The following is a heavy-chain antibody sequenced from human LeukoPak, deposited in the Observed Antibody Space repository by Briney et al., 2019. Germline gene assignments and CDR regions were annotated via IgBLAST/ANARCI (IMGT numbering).Heavy chain of an antibody. CDR2: IYYSGST. Sequence: SETLSLTCTVSGGSISSSSYYWGWIRQPPGKGLEWIGSIYYSGSTYYNPSLKSRVTISVDTSKNQFSLKLSSVTAADTAVYYCASLPRYYYDSSGYQPFDYWGQGTLVTVSS. CDR3: ASLPRYYYDSSGYQPFDY. CDR1: GGSISSSSYY. D-gene: IGHD3-22*01. V-gene: IGHV4-39*01. J-gene: IGHJ4*02.